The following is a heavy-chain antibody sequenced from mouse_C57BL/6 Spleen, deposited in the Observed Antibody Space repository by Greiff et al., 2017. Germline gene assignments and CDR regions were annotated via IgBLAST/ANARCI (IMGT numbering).Heavy chain of an antibody. CDR2: INPSSGYT. CDR3: ARTDYYGSSYDAMDY. D-gene: IGHD1-1*01. Sequence: VQLQQSGAELARPGASVKMSCKASGYTFTIYTMHWVKQRPGQGLEWIGYINPSSGYTKYNQKFKDKATLTADKSSSTAYMQLSSLTSEDSAVYYCARTDYYGSSYDAMDYWGQGTSVTVSS. V-gene: IGHV1-4*01. CDR1: GYTFTIYT. J-gene: IGHJ4*01.